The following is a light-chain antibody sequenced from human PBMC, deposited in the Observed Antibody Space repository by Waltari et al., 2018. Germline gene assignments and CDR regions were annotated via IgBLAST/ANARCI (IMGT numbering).Light chain of an antibody. J-gene: IGKJ1*01. V-gene: IGKV3-15*01. Sequence: IVMTQSPATLSVSSGEGATLSCKASQCLSSNLAWYQQKPGQLPRLLIYGASTRATGIPARFSGSGSGTEFTLTISSLQAEDFAVYYCQERGRTFGQGTKVEIK. CDR2: GAS. CDR1: QCLSSN. CDR3: QERGRT.